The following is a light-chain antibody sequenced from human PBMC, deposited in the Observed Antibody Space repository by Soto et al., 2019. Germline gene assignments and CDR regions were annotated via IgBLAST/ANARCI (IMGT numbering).Light chain of an antibody. V-gene: IGKV3-20*01. Sequence: EIVLTQSPGTLSLSPGERATLSCRASQSVSSSYLAWYQQKPGQAPRLLIYDTSSRATGIPDRFSGSGSGKDFTLVISRLEPEDFTVYYCQQCGSSPSFGQGTKVELK. CDR3: QQCGSSPS. CDR1: QSVSSSY. CDR2: DTS. J-gene: IGKJ1*01.